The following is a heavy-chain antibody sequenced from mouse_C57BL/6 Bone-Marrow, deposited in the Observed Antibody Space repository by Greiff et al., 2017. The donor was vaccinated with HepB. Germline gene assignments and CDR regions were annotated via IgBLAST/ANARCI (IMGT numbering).Heavy chain of an antibody. CDR1: GFSFNTYA. D-gene: IGHD4-1*01. V-gene: IGHV10-1*01. CDR2: IRSKSNNYAT. J-gene: IGHJ4*01. Sequence: DVMLVESGGGLVQPKGSLKLSCAASGFSFNTYAMNWVRQAPGKGLEWVARIRSKSNNYATYYADSVKDRFTISRDDSESMLYLQMNNLKTEDTAMYYCVRHEGVGRLDYWGQGTSVTVSS. CDR3: VRHEGVGRLDY.